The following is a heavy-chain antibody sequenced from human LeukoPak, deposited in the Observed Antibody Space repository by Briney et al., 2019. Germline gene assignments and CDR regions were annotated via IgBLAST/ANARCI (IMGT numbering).Heavy chain of an antibody. CDR2: ISGDAGRT. D-gene: IGHD3-10*01. V-gene: IGHV3-23*01. J-gene: IGHJ4*02. Sequence: GGSLRLSCAASGFTFSSYGMNWVRQAPGKGLEWVSGISGDAGRTYYADSVKGRFTIYRDNSKNTLYLQMNSLRAEDTAVYYCARVRGLLWFGESDYWGQGTLVTVSS. CDR3: ARVRGLLWFGESDY. CDR1: GFTFSSYG.